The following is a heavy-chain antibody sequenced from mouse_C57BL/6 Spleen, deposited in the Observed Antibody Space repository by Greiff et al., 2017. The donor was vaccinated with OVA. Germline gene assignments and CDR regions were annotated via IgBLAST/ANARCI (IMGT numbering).Heavy chain of an antibody. V-gene: IGHV5-16*01. CDR1: GFTFSDYY. J-gene: IGHJ3*01. Sequence: EVKLVESEGGLVQPGSSMKLSCTASGFTFSDYYMAWVRQVPEKGLEWVANINYDGSSTYYLDSLKSRFIISRDNAKNILYLQMSSLKSEDTATYYCAREDTTVPGFAYWGQGTLVTVSA. D-gene: IGHD1-1*01. CDR3: AREDTTVPGFAY. CDR2: INYDGSST.